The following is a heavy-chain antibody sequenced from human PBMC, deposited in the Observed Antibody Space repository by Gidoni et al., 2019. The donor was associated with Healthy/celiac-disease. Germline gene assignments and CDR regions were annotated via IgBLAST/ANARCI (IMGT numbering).Heavy chain of an antibody. V-gene: IGHV3-74*01. CDR2: INSDGSST. CDR1: GSTFSSYW. D-gene: IGHD6-13*01. Sequence: EVQLVESGGGLVQPGGSLRLSCAASGSTFSSYWMHWVRQAPGKGLVWVSRINSDGSSTSYADSVKGRFTISRDNAKNTLYLQMNSLRAEDTAVYYCARDIAAAGYYYGMDVWGQGTTVTVSS. J-gene: IGHJ6*02. CDR3: ARDIAAAGYYYGMDV.